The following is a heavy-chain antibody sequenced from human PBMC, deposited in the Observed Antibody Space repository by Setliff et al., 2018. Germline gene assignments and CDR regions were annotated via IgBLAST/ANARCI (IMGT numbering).Heavy chain of an antibody. CDR3: ARLALTGYDTSGYYYALDYYYYMDV. CDR2: ISTSRTII. CDR1: GFTFSNYG. V-gene: IGHV3-48*01. J-gene: IGHJ6*03. D-gene: IGHD3-22*01. Sequence: GGSLRLSCVTSGFTFSNYGMTWVRRAPGKGLEWISYISTSRTIIYYADSVKGRFTISRDNANHSRHVQMNSLRAEDTAVYFCARLALTGYDTSGYYYALDYYYYMDVWGKGTTVTVSS.